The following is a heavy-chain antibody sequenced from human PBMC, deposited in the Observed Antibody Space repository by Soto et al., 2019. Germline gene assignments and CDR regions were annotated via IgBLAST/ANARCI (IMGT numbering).Heavy chain of an antibody. CDR1: GFTFSSYG. Sequence: GGSLRLSCAASGFTFSSYGMHWVRQAPGKGLEWVAVIWYDGSNKYYADSVKGRFTISRDNSKNTLYLQMNSLRAEDTAVYYCASPGDYGEVYFQHWGQGTLVTVSS. D-gene: IGHD4-17*01. V-gene: IGHV3-33*01. CDR2: IWYDGSNK. CDR3: ASPGDYGEVYFQH. J-gene: IGHJ1*01.